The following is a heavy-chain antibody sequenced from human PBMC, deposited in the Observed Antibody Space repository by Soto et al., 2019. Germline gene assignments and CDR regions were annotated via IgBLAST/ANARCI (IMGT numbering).Heavy chain of an antibody. V-gene: IGHV2-5*02. CDR1: GFSLSTSGVG. CDR2: IYWDDDK. J-gene: IGHJ4*02. Sequence: QITLKESGPALVKPTQTLTLTCTFSGFSLSTSGVGVAWIRQPPGKALEWLALIYWDDDKRYRPSLKSRLTTTKDTANNQVVLTMTNMDPVDTATYYCAHRPGGLTYFDYWGQGTLVTVSS. D-gene: IGHD1-26*01. CDR3: AHRPGGLTYFDY.